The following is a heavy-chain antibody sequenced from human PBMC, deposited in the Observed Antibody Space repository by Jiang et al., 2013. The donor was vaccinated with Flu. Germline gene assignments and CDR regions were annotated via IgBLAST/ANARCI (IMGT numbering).Heavy chain of an antibody. CDR3: ARDIIPVPASLVYFDY. Sequence: GSGLVKPSETLSLTCTVSGASISPYYWSWIRQPPGRRLEWIGHIYYTGNTSYNPSLKSRVTMAVDTSKNQFSLRLTSVTPADTAVYYCARDIIPVPASLVYFDYWGQGTLVTVSS. J-gene: IGHJ4*02. D-gene: IGHD2-21*02. V-gene: IGHV4-59*12. CDR2: IYYTGNT. CDR1: GASISPYY.